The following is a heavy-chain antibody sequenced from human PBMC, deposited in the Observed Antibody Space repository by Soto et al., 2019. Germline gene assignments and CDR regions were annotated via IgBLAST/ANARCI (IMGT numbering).Heavy chain of an antibody. V-gene: IGHV4-59*01. CDR1: GGSISSYY. CDR2: IYYSGST. D-gene: IGHD3-10*01. J-gene: IGHJ6*02. CDR3: ARGCFGELLNDGMDV. Sequence: KASETLSLTCTVSGGSISSYYWSWIRQPPGKGLEWIGYIYYSGSTNYNPSLKSRVTISVDTSKNQFSLKLSSVTAADTAVYYCARGCFGELLNDGMDVWGQGTTVTVSS.